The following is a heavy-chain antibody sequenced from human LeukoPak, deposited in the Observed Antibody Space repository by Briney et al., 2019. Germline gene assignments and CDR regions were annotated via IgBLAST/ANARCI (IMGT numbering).Heavy chain of an antibody. D-gene: IGHD6-6*01. CDR2: ISSSSSYI. Sequence: GGYLRLSCAASGFTFSSYSMNWVRQAPGKGLEWVSSISSSSSYIYYADSVKGRFTISRDDAKNSLYLQMNSLRAEDTAVYYCARDLSQLGNAFDIWGQGTMVTVSS. J-gene: IGHJ3*02. CDR3: ARDLSQLGNAFDI. CDR1: GFTFSSYS. V-gene: IGHV3-21*01.